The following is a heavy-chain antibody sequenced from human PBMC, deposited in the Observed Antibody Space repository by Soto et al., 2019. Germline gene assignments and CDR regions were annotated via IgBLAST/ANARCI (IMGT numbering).Heavy chain of an antibody. CDR3: ATARESTNEYYYYYYGMDV. J-gene: IGHJ6*02. CDR1: GYTLTELS. CDR2: FDPEDGET. D-gene: IGHD1-1*01. V-gene: IGHV1-24*01. Sequence: GASVKVSCKVSGYTLTELSMHWVRQAPGKGLEWMGGFDPEDGETIYAQKFQGRVTMTEDTSTDTAYMELGSLRSEDTAVYYCATARESTNEYYYYYYGMDVWGQGTTVTVSS.